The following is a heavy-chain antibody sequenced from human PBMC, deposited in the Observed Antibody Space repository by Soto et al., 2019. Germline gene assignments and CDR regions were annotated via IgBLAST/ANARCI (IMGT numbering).Heavy chain of an antibody. D-gene: IGHD3-22*01. CDR1: GFSFSRYG. V-gene: IGHV3-30*18. CDR2: ISYDESTT. J-gene: IGHJ3*01. Sequence: GGSLRLSCAASGFSFSRYGIHGVRQAPGKGLEWVAVISYDESTTFYADSVKGRFTISRDNSKNTLFLQMNSLRPEDTAVYYCSKAMIGSYDSDAFDVWGQGTMVTVSS. CDR3: SKAMIGSYDSDAFDV.